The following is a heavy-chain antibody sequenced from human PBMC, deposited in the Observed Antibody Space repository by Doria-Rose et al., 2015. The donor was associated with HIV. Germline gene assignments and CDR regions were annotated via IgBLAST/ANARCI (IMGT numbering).Heavy chain of an antibody. V-gene: IGHV2-26*01. CDR3: ARIKSSRWYHKYYFDF. J-gene: IGHJ4*02. D-gene: IGHD6-13*01. CDR1: GVSLSSPGMG. CDR2: IFSDDDR. Sequence: SGPVLVKPTETLTLTCTVSGVSLSSPGMGVSWIRQPPGKALEWLANIFSDDDRSNKTSVKSRLTISRCTSKSQVVLTMTDMDPVDTATYYCARIKSSRWYHKYYFDFWGQGTLVIVSA.